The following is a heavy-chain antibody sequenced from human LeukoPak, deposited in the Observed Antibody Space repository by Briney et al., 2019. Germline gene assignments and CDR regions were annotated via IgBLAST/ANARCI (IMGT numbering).Heavy chain of an antibody. CDR2: IYYSGST. V-gene: IGHV4-59*11. Sequence: SETLSLTCTVSGGSISSHYWSWIRQPPGEGLEWIGYIYYSGSTNYNPSLKSRVTISVDTSKNQFSLKLSSVTAADTAVYYCARDKYSSSSWGQGTLVTVSS. D-gene: IGHD6-6*01. CDR1: GGSISSHY. CDR3: ARDKYSSSS. J-gene: IGHJ1*01.